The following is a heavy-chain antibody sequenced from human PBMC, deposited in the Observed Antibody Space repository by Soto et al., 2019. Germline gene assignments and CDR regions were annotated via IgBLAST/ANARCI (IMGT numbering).Heavy chain of an antibody. J-gene: IGHJ5*02. CDR3: ARDLIYGDYRWFDP. CDR1: GGSISSGGYY. CDR2: IYYSGST. Sequence: SETLSLTCTVSGGSISSGGYYWSWIRRHPGKGLEWIGYIYYSGSTYYNPSLKSRVTISVDTSKNQFSLKLSSVTAADTAVYYCARDLIYGDYRWFDPWGQGTLVTVSS. D-gene: IGHD4-17*01. V-gene: IGHV4-31*03.